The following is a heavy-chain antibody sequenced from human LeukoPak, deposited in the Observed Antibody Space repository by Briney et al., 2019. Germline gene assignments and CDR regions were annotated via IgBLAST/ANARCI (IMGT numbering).Heavy chain of an antibody. CDR1: GFTFGSHA. V-gene: IGHV3-23*01. CDR3: GKATVGYSSGQKPAWPVDY. Sequence: GGSLRLSCEASGFTFGSHAMYWVRQAPGKGLEWVAGIFGSGGSPHYADPVKGRFTISRDNSRNTVYLQINSLRAEDTAVYYCGKATVGYSSGQKPAWPVDYWGQGTLVTVSS. CDR2: IFGSGGSP. J-gene: IGHJ4*02. D-gene: IGHD5-18*01.